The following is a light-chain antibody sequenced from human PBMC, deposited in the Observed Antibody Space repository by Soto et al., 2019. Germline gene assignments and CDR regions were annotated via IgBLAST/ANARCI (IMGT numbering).Light chain of an antibody. CDR3: CSYAGRYTMV. V-gene: IGLV2-11*01. CDR2: DVN. J-gene: IGLJ2*01. CDR1: SSDIGIYNY. Sequence: QSALTQSRSVSGSPGLSVTISCSGSSSDIGIYNYVSWYQHHPGKVPKVLIYDVNKRPSGVPDRFSGSKSGNTASLTIPGLQADDEADYYCCSYAGRYTMVFGGGTKLTVL.